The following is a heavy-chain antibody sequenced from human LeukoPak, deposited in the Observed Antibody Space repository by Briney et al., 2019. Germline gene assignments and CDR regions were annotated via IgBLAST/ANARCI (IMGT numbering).Heavy chain of an antibody. Sequence: PGGSLRLSCAASGFTFSSYDMHWVRQATGKGLEWVSAIGTAGDTYYPGSVKGRLTISRENAKNSLYLQMNSLRAGDTAVYYCARGLRIAAAGPKPELFDYWGQGTLVTVSS. D-gene: IGHD6-13*01. CDR2: IGTAGDT. J-gene: IGHJ4*02. CDR3: ARGLRIAAAGPKPELFDY. V-gene: IGHV3-13*04. CDR1: GFTFSSYD.